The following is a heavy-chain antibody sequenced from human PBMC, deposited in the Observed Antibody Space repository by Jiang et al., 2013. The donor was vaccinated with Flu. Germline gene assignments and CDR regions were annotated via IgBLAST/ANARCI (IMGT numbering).Heavy chain of an antibody. Sequence: PGLVKPSETLSLTCTVSGDSISSYYWSWIRQPPGKGLEWIGYIYYSGSTNYNPSLKSRVTISVDTSKNQFSLKLSSVTAADTAVYYCARNGYKSYYYYGMDVWGQGTTVTVSS. D-gene: IGHD5-24*01. J-gene: IGHJ6*02. CDR1: GDSISSYY. V-gene: IGHV4-59*01. CDR2: IYYSGST. CDR3: ARNGYKSYYYYGMDV.